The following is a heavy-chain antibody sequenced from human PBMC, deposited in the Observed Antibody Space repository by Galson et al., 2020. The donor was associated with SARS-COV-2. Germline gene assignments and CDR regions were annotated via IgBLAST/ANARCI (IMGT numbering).Heavy chain of an antibody. D-gene: IGHD4-17*01. CDR1: GFTFSSYA. CDR3: AKGKTPAGTTVSPFDY. J-gene: IGHJ4*02. Sequence: GVSLRLSCAASGFTFSSYAMSWVRQTPGKGLEWVSGISGSGGSTYYADSVKGRFNITRDNSKNTLYLQMNSLRAEDAAVYYCAKGKTPAGTTVSPFDYWGQGTLVTVSS. V-gene: IGHV3-23*01. CDR2: ISGSGGST.